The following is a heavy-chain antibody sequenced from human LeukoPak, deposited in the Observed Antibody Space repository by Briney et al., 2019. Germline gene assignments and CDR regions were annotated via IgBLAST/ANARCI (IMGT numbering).Heavy chain of an antibody. J-gene: IGHJ4*02. Sequence: SETLSLTCTVSGGSITSSSYHWGWIRQPPGKGLEWIGSIYYTGTTYYNPSLKSRVSIFVDTSKNYFSLKLSSVTAADTAVYYCARGAMGPTYNWNPTLDYWGQGTLVTVSS. D-gene: IGHD1-20*01. CDR2: IYYTGTT. V-gene: IGHV4-39*07. CDR3: ARGAMGPTYNWNPTLDY. CDR1: GGSITSSSYH.